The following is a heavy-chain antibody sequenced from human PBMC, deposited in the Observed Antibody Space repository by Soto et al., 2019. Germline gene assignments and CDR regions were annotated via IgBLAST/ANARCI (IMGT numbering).Heavy chain of an antibody. CDR3: ARRLGYSYGYLDY. Sequence: PSETLSLTCAVSGGSISIGGYSWSWIRHPPGKGLEWIGYIYHSGSTYYNPSLKSRVTISVDRSKNQFSLKLSSVTAADTAVYYCARRLGYSYGYLDYWGQGTLVTVSS. V-gene: IGHV4-30-2*01. J-gene: IGHJ4*02. CDR2: IYHSGST. CDR1: GGSISIGGYS. D-gene: IGHD5-18*01.